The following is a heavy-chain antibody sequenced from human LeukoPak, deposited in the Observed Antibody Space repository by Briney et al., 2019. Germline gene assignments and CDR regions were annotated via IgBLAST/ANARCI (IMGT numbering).Heavy chain of an antibody. Sequence: ASVKVSCMASGYTFTGYYIHWVRQAPGQGLEWMGWINPNSGGTNYAQKFQGRVTMTRDTSITTAYMELSRLRSDDTAVYYCARLADCSSSSCRSFDYWGQGTLVTVSS. CDR3: ARLADCSSSSCRSFDY. CDR2: INPNSGGT. D-gene: IGHD2-2*01. V-gene: IGHV1-2*02. CDR1: GYTFTGYY. J-gene: IGHJ4*02.